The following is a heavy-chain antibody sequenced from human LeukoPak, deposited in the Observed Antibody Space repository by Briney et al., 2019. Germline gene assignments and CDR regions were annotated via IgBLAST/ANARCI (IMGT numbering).Heavy chain of an antibody. CDR2: INYSGST. CDR3: ARVTGYRIEDYFDY. V-gene: IGHV4-39*07. J-gene: IGHJ4*02. D-gene: IGHD6-13*01. CDR1: GGSISSSSYY. Sequence: PSETLPLTCTVSGGSISSSSYYWGWLRQPPGKGLEWIGSINYSGSTYYNPSLKSRVTISVETSKNEFSLKLRSVTAADTAVYYCARVTGYRIEDYFDYWGQGTLVTVSS.